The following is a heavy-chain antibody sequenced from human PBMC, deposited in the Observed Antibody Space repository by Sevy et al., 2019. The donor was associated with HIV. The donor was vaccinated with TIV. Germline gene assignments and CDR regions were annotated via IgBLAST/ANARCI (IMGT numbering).Heavy chain of an antibody. CDR2: ISYEGSEK. Sequence: GGSLRLSCAAAGFIFSTYGIHWVRQAPGKGLEWVAVISYEGSEKYYGDSVRGRFTISRDNSKNSLYLKMNSLRVEDTAIYYCAKMQGGSYNYYGMDVWGQGTTVTVSS. J-gene: IGHJ6*02. V-gene: IGHV3-30*18. CDR1: GFIFSTYG. D-gene: IGHD1-26*01. CDR3: AKMQGGSYNYYGMDV.